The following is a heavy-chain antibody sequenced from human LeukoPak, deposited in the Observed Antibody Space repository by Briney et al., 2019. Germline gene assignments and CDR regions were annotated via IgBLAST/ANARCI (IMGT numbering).Heavy chain of an antibody. CDR3: ARDFQYYYDSSGYYFPYFDY. J-gene: IGHJ4*02. Sequence: ASVKVSCKASGYTFTSYGISWVRQAPGQGLEWMGWISAYNGNTNYAQKLQGRVTMTTDTSTSTAYMELRSLRSDDTAVYYCARDFQYYYDSSGYYFPYFDYWGQGTLVTVSS. CDR1: GYTFTSYG. CDR2: ISAYNGNT. D-gene: IGHD3-22*01. V-gene: IGHV1-18*01.